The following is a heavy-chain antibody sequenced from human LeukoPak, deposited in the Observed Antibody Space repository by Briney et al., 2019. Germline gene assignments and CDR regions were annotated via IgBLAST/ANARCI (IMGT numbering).Heavy chain of an antibody. V-gene: IGHV3-23*01. CDR3: AIFPIVDVPSAKQNLDF. CDR1: GFTFYNYA. D-gene: IGHD2-2*01. J-gene: IGHJ4*02. Sequence: GGSLRLSCAASGFTFYNYAMSWVRQAPGKGLEGVSGISGSGSNVYYADSVKGRFTISKDGSKKTLYLQMDILRDDDTDLYFCAIFPIVDVPSAKQNLDFWGQGTLVTVSS. CDR2: ISGSGSNV.